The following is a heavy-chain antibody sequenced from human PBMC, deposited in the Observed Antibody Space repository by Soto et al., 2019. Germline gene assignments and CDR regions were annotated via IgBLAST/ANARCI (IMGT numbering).Heavy chain of an antibody. Sequence: QVQLVQSGAEVKKPGASVKVSCKASGYTFTSYGISWVRQAPGQGLEWMGWISAYNGNTNYAQKLQGRVTMTTDTATSTAYEELEILRSEYTAVDYCARQGARCTGRMDVWGQGTTVTVSS. CDR1: GYTFTSYG. J-gene: IGHJ6*02. V-gene: IGHV1-18*01. CDR3: ARQGARCTGRMDV. D-gene: IGHD2-15*01. CDR2: ISAYNGNT.